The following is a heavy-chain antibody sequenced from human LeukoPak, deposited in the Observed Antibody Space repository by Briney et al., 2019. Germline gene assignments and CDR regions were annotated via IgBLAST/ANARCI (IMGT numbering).Heavy chain of an antibody. CDR3: ASSGFFDLSSFDY. Sequence: SATLSLTCTVSCGSVSSGSCYWSWLRQPPGKGLEWIGDIYCSGSTNYNPSLKCRVTISVDTSKNQFSLKLSSVTAADTAVYSCASSGFFDLSSFDYWGQGTLVTVSS. V-gene: IGHV4-61*01. CDR1: CGSVSSGSCY. J-gene: IGHJ4*02. CDR2: IYCSGST. D-gene: IGHD3-9*01.